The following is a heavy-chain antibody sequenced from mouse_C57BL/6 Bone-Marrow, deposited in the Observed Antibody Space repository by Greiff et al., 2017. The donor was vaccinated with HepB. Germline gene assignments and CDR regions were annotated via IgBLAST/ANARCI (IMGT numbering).Heavy chain of an antibody. CDR2: IDPSDSYT. CDR1: GFTFTSYW. J-gene: IGHJ4*01. D-gene: IGHD2-14*01. V-gene: IGHV1-50*01. Sequence: QVQLQQPGAELVKPGASVKLSCKASGFTFTSYWMQWVQQRPGQGLEWIGEIDPSDSYTNYNQKCKGKATLTVATSYSTAYMQLSSLTSEDSAVDYCARRGNLDEVAMDYWGQGTSVTVSS. CDR3: ARRGNLDEVAMDY.